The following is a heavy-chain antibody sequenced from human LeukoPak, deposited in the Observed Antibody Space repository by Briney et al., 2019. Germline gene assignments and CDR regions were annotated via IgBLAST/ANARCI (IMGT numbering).Heavy chain of an antibody. CDR2: IYSSGST. V-gene: IGHV4-59*12. J-gene: IGHJ6*03. CDR1: GGSISSYY. D-gene: IGHD5-18*01. CDR3: AREGRYRYGYNEYHLYMDI. Sequence: PSETLSLTCTVSGGSISSYYWSWIRQPPGKGLEWIGYIYSSGSTIYNPSLKSRLTISVDTSKNQFSLKLSSVTAAETAVYYCAREGRYRYGYNEYHLYMDIWGKGTTATVSS.